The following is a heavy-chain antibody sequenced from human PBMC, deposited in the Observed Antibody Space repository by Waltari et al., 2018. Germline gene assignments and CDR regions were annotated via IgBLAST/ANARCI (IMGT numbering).Heavy chain of an antibody. CDR2: VRGDGKT. V-gene: IGHV4-4*02. CDR1: GDSMRTSDY. J-gene: IGHJ4*02. CDR3: ARDRGRGLYLDT. Sequence: QLQLQESGPGLVKPSGTLSLICAVSGDSMRTSDYWSWVRQPPGKGLEWIGQVRGDGKTNYNPSFASRVTMSLDTSTYHCALKVTSATAADTALYYCARDRGRGLYLDTWGQGTLVTVSP. D-gene: IGHD1-1*01.